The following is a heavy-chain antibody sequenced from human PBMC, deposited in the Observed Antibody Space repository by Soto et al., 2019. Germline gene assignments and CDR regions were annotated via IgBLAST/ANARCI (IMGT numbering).Heavy chain of an antibody. CDR3: AKDTLQLWFPRVPEST. Sequence: QPGGSLRLSCAASGFTFSSYAMSWVRQAPGKGLEWVSAISGSGGSTYYADSVKGRFTISRDNSKNTLYLQMNSLRAEDTAVYYCAKDTLQLWFPRVPESTGGQGTLVTVSS. CDR1: GFTFSSYA. D-gene: IGHD5-18*01. CDR2: ISGSGGST. V-gene: IGHV3-23*01. J-gene: IGHJ4*02.